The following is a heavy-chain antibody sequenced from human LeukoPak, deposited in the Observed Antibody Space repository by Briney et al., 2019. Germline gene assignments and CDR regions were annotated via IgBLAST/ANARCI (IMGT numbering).Heavy chain of an antibody. J-gene: IGHJ3*02. CDR2: INHSGST. CDR1: GGSFSGYY. CDR3: ARHPPRYYYGGVAFDI. Sequence: DPSETLSLTCAVYGGSFSGYYWSWIRQPPGKGLEWIGEINHSGSTNYNPSLKSRVTISVDTSKNQFSLKLSSVTAADTAVYYCARHPPRYYYGGVAFDIWGQGTMVTVSS. D-gene: IGHD3-10*01. V-gene: IGHV4-34*01.